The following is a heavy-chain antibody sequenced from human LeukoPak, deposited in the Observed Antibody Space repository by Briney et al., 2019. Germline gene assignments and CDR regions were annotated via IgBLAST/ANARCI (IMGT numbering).Heavy chain of an antibody. CDR1: GLAFSAYK. J-gene: IGHJ4*02. CDR2: ISTDGYTT. Sequence: GGSLRLSCAASGLAFSAYKMHWVRQAPRKGLVWVSRISTDGYTTDYADFVQGRFTASRDNTKNTWSLEMNNLRAEDTAVYYCVVGGSPGYWGQGTLVTVSS. D-gene: IGHD2-15*01. CDR3: VVGGSPGY. V-gene: IGHV3-74*01.